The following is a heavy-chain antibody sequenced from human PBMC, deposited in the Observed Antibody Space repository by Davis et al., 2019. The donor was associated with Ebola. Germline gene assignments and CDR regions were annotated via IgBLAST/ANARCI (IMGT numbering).Heavy chain of an antibody. CDR1: RYSLPSYW. CDR3: ARLSGYYYMDV. V-gene: IGHV5-10-1*01. Sequence: SRQGSRYSLPSYWISWVRQMPGKGLEWMGRIDPSDSYTNYSPSFQGHVTISADKSISTAYLQWSSLKASDTAMYYCARLSGYYYMDVWGKGTTVTVSS. J-gene: IGHJ6*03. CDR2: IDPSDSYT.